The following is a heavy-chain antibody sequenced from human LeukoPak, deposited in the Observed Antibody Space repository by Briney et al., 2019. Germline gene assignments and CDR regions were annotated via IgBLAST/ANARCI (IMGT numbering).Heavy chain of an antibody. CDR2: TYYRSKWHN. CDR1: GDSVSSNSGA. V-gene: IGHV6-1*01. Sequence: SQTLSLTCAISGDSVSSNSGAWNWIRQSPSRGLEWLGRTYYRSKWHNEYAVSLRSRITINPDTSKNQFSPQLNSVSPEDTAVYYCASGTAANGMDVWGQGTTVTVSS. D-gene: IGHD1-1*01. CDR3: ASGTAANGMDV. J-gene: IGHJ6*02.